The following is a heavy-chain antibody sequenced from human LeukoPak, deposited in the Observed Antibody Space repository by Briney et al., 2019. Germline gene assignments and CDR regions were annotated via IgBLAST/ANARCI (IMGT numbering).Heavy chain of an antibody. CDR3: ARGATDVGFDY. V-gene: IGHV4-34*01. D-gene: IGHD1-26*01. CDR1: GGSFSGYY. Sequence: PSETLSLTCAVYGGSFSGYYWSWIRQPPGKGLEWIGEINHSGSTNYNPSLKSRVTISVDMSKNQFSLKLSSVTAADTAVYYCARGATDVGFDYWGQGTPVTVSS. J-gene: IGHJ4*02. CDR2: INHSGST.